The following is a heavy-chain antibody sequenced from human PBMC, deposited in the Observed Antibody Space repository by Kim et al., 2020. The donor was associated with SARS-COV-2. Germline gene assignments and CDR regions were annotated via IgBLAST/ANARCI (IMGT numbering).Heavy chain of an antibody. D-gene: IGHD3-3*01. CDR2: T. J-gene: IGHJ4*02. CDR3: ARAHWRGYFDY. V-gene: IGHV4-34*01. Sequence: TNNNPPLKSRVTISVDTSKNQFSLKLSSVTAADTAVYYCARAHWRGYFDYWGQGTLVTVSS.